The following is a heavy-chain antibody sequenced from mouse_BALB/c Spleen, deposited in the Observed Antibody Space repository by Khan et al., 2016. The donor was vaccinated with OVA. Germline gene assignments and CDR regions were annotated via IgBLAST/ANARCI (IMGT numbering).Heavy chain of an antibody. CDR2: VSTGGHYT. Sequence: EVELVESGGDVVKPGGSLKLSCAASGFTFSTYGMSWVRQTPDKRLEWVATVSTGGHYTYYPDTVKGRFTISRDNAKNTLYLQMSSLKSEDTAMFYCARLAYYYDSEWFAYWGQGTLVTVSA. V-gene: IGHV5-6*01. D-gene: IGHD1-1*01. CDR1: GFTFSTYG. J-gene: IGHJ3*01. CDR3: ARLAYYYDSEWFAY.